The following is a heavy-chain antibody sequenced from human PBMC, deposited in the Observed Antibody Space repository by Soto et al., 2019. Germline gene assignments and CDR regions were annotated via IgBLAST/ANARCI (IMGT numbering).Heavy chain of an antibody. Sequence: SVKVSCKASGVTFSGYAISWVRQAPGQGLEWMGGIIPIFGTANYAQKFQGRVTITVDESTSTAYMELSSLISEDTVVYYCARVYYYGSGSNYENWFGPWG. CDR1: GVTFSGYA. CDR2: IIPIFGTA. D-gene: IGHD3-10*01. CDR3: ARVYYYGSGSNYENWFGP. J-gene: IGHJ5*02. V-gene: IGHV1-69*13.